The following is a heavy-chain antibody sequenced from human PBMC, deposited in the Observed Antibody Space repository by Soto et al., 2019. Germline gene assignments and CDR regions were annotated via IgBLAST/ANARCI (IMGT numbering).Heavy chain of an antibody. Sequence: SETLSLTCTVSGGSISSYYWSWIRQPPGKGLEWIGYIYYSGSTNYNPSLKSRVTISVDTSKNQFSLKLSSVTAADTAVYYCARNGGLWFGTLQYYMDVWGKGTTVTVSS. CDR2: IYYSGST. CDR1: GGSISSYY. D-gene: IGHD3-10*01. CDR3: ARNGGLWFGTLQYYMDV. V-gene: IGHV4-59*01. J-gene: IGHJ6*03.